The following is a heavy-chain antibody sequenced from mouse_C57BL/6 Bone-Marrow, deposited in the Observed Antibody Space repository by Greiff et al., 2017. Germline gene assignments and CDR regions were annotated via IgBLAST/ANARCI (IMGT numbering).Heavy chain of an antibody. CDR3: ARWRYDMDY. V-gene: IGHV1-9*01. CDR1: GYTFTGYW. Sequence: VQLVESGAELMKPGASVKISCKATGYTFTGYWIEWVKQRPGHGLEWIGEILPGNGNTNYNEKFKGKATFTADTSSNTAYMQLSSLTTEDSAIYDCARWRYDMDYWGQGTAVTVSA. J-gene: IGHJ4*01. CDR2: ILPGNGNT.